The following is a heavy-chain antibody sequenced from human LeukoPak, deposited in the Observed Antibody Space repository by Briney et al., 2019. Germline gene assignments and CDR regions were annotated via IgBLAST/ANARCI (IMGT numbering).Heavy chain of an antibody. CDR2: IRYDGANK. J-gene: IGHJ4*02. Sequence: GGSLSLSCAASGFTFNNYGMHWVRQAPGKGLEWVASIRYDGANKYYADSVKGRFTISRDNSKNTLYLQMNSLRAEDTAVYCCAKLVLRYFDWLMDYWGQGTLVTVSS. CDR3: AKLVLRYFDWLMDY. CDR1: GFTFNNYG. V-gene: IGHV3-30*02. D-gene: IGHD3-9*01.